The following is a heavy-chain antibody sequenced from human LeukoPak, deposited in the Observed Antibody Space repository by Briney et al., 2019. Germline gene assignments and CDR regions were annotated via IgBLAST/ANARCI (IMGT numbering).Heavy chain of an antibody. J-gene: IGHJ4*02. CDR2: INPNSGGT. V-gene: IGHV1-2*02. CDR3: AREYDFWSGKFDY. D-gene: IGHD3-3*01. Sequence: ASVKVSCKASGYTFTGHYMHWVRQAPGQGLEWMGWINPNSGGTNYAQKFQGRVTMTRDTSISTAYMELSRLRSDDTAVYYCAREYDFWSGKFDYWGQGTLATVSS. CDR1: GYTFTGHY.